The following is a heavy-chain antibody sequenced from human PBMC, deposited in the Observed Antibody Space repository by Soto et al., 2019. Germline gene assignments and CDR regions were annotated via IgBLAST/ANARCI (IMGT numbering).Heavy chain of an antibody. CDR1: GGSLSNYA. CDR2: IIPMSETP. J-gene: IGHJ6*02. CDR3: AGVRSGRDIPVAIYHWYSGMEV. V-gene: IGHV1-69*01. D-gene: IGHD2-21*02. Sequence: QLQLVQSGAEVKKPGSSVKVSCKASGGSLSNYAISWLRQAPGQGLEWLGGIIPMSETPNYAQKFQGRVTITTDDSRVTGHMELTSLRSEDTAVYYWAGVRSGRDIPVAIYHWYSGMEVWGQGTTVAVSS.